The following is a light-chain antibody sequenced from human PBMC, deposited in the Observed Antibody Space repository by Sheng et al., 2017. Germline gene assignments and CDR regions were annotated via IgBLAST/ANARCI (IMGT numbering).Light chain of an antibody. J-gene: IGLJ3*02. CDR2: DVS. CDR1: SSDLGRYNL. CDR3: CSYAGTNVRV. V-gene: IGLV2-23*02. Sequence: QSALTQPASVSGSPGQSITISCTGTSSDLGRYNLVSWYQQHPATAPKLIIYDVSNRPSGVSNRFSGSKSGNTASLTISGLQAEDEADYYCCSYAGTNVRVFGGGTKLTVL.